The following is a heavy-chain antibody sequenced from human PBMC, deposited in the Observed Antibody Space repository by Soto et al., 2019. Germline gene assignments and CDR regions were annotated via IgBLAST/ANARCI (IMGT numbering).Heavy chain of an antibody. CDR3: ATELPRNQNNYYYYYYMDV. V-gene: IGHV1-3*01. CDR2: INAGNGNT. J-gene: IGHJ6*03. D-gene: IGHD1-7*01. CDR1: GYTFTSYA. Sequence: ASVKVSCKASGYTFTSYAMHWVRQARGQRLEWMGWINAGNGNTKYSQKYQGRVTITRDTSASTAYMELSSLRSEDTAVYYCATELPRNQNNYYYYYYMDVWGKGTTVTVSS.